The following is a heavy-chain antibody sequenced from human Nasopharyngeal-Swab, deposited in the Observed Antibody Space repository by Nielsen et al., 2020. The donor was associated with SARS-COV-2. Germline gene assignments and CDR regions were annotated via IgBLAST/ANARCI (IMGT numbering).Heavy chain of an antibody. Sequence: ASVKVSCKASGDTFTGYYMHWVRQDPGQGLEGMGWINPNSGGTNYAQKFQGRVTMTRDTSISTAYMELSRLRSDDTAVYYCARESIAAAGRDFDYWGQGTLVTVSS. J-gene: IGHJ4*02. V-gene: IGHV1-2*02. CDR1: GDTFTGYY. CDR2: INPNSGGT. CDR3: ARESIAAAGRDFDY. D-gene: IGHD6-13*01.